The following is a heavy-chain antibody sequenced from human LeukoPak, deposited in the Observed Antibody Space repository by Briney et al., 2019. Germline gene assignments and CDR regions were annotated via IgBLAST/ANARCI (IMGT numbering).Heavy chain of an antibody. CDR3: VRKTSGSYGYFDY. CDR1: GFTFSNYW. V-gene: IGHV3-7*01. Sequence: GGSLRLSCVASGFTFSNYWMSWVRQAPGKGLEWVANIRQDGGEIYYVDSVRGRFTISRDNAKNSLFLQLNSLRVEDTAVYYCVRKTSGSYGYFDYWGQGTLVTVSS. CDR2: IRQDGGEI. J-gene: IGHJ4*02. D-gene: IGHD1-26*01.